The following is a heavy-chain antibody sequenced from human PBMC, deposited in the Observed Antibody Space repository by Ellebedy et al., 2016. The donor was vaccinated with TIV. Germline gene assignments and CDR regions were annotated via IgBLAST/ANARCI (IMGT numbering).Heavy chain of an antibody. V-gene: IGHV3-21*01. CDR2: ISSSTYI. CDR1: GLTFSSYI. D-gene: IGHD3-16*01. CDR3: ARDASNRGDLDY. J-gene: IGHJ4*02. Sequence: PGGSLRLSCAASGLTFSSYIMHWVRQAPGQGLEWVSSISSSTYIYYADSVRGRFTSSRDNAKNSMYLQLSSLKAEDTAVYYCARDASNRGDLDYWGQGTLVTVSS.